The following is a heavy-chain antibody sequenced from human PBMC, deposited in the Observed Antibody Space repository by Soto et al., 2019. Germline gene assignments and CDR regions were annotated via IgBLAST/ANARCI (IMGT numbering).Heavy chain of an antibody. CDR2: INTYNGMT. CDR1: GYTLINYH. Sequence: QVQLVQSGGEVKKPGASVTVSCKASGYTLINYHITWVRQAPGQGLEWMAWINTYNGMTDYAQRFQGRVTMTRDISTSTAYMELRNLGSDDTAVYFCAKSPRGEMATDWGQGTVVNVS. J-gene: IGHJ4*02. V-gene: IGHV1-18*01. D-gene: IGHD5-12*01. CDR3: AKSPRGEMATD.